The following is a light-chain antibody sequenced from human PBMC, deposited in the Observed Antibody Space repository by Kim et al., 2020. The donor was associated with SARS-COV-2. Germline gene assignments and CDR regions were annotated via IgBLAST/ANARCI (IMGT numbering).Light chain of an antibody. Sequence: EIVMTQSPLSLPVILGEPASISCRSSQSLLHFNGYNYLDWYLQKPGQSPQLVIFMGSNRASGVPDRFSGSGSGTDFTLKISRVEAEDVGLYYCMQSLQAPFTFGGGTKVDIK. CDR1: QSLLHFNGYNY. CDR2: MGS. V-gene: IGKV2-28*01. CDR3: MQSLQAPFT. J-gene: IGKJ4*01.